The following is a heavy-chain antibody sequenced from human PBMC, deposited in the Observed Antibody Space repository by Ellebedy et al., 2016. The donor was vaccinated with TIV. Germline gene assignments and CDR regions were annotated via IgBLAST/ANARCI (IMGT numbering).Heavy chain of an antibody. Sequence: PGGSLRLSCAASGFSFGSYWMHWVRQAPGKGLVWVSRLNMDGSTTNYADSVKGRFTISRDNARDTLYLQMNSLTVEDTAVYYCVRGGSSDWFHPRTWGQGTLVTVSS. V-gene: IGHV3-74*01. CDR2: LNMDGSTT. CDR1: GFSFGSYW. D-gene: IGHD6-19*01. J-gene: IGHJ5*02. CDR3: VRGGSSDWFHPRT.